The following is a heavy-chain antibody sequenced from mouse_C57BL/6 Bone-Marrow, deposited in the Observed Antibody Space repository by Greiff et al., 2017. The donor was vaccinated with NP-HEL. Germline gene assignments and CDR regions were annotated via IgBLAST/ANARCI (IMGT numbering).Heavy chain of an antibody. CDR1: GYTFTSYW. J-gene: IGHJ1*03. Sequence: VKLQQPGAELVKPGASVKLSCKASGYTFTSYWMHWVKQRPGQGLEWIGMIHPNSGSTNYNEKFKSKATLTVDKSSSTAYMQLRSLTSEDSAVYYCARSWSYYGSSWYFDVWGTGTTVTVSS. V-gene: IGHV1-64*01. CDR2: IHPNSGST. CDR3: ARSWSYYGSSWYFDV. D-gene: IGHD1-1*01.